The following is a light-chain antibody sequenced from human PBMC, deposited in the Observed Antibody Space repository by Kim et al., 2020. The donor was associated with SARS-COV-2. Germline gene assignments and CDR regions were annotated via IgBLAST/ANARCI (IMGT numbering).Light chain of an antibody. V-gene: IGLV8-61*01. J-gene: IGLJ3*02. CDR1: SGSVSTNYY. CDR2: NTN. Sequence: QTVVTQEPSFSVSPGGTVTLTCGLSSGSVSTNYYPSWYQQTPGQAPRTLIYNTNIRSSGVPDRFSASILGNKAALIITGAQADDESDYYCVLYMGSGIWVFGGGTKVTVL. CDR3: VLYMGSGIWV.